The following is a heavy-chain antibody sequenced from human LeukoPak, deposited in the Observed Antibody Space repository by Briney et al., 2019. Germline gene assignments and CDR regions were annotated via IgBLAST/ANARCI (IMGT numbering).Heavy chain of an antibody. Sequence: ASVKVSCKASGYTFTSYAMHWVRQAPGQRLEWMGWINAGNGNTKYSQKFQGRVTITRDTSASTAYMELSSLRSGDTAVYYCARGPDGAVAGGDYWGQGTLVTVSS. CDR2: INAGNGNT. J-gene: IGHJ4*02. CDR1: GYTFTSYA. CDR3: ARGPDGAVAGGDY. D-gene: IGHD6-19*01. V-gene: IGHV1-3*01.